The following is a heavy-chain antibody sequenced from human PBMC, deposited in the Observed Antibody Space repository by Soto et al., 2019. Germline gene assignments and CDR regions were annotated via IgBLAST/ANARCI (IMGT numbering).Heavy chain of an antibody. D-gene: IGHD2-2*01. CDR2: IIPIFGIP. CDR3: AREDRDRETGLVPAAIDGMGV. V-gene: IGHV1-69*08. Sequence: QVQLVQSGAEVKKPGSSVKVSCKASGGTFSRYSITWVRQPPGHGLEWIGRIIPIFGIPTYAQKFQGRVTITADESTSTAYMEMSSLRSDDTAVYYCAREDRDRETGLVPAAIDGMGVWGQGTTVTVSS. CDR1: GGTFSRYS. J-gene: IGHJ6*02.